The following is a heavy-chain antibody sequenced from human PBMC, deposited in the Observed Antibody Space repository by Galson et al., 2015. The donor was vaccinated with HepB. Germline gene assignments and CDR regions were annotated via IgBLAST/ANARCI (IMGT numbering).Heavy chain of an antibody. CDR3: ARALAGAIYRSGWYDAFDI. CDR1: GFTFSSYK. V-gene: IGHV3-30*04. Sequence: SLRLSCAASGFTFSSYKMHWVRQAPGKGLEWVAGISYDGNNKYYADSVKGRFTISRDNSKDTLYLQMNSLRAEDTAVYYCARALAGAIYRSGWYDAFDIWGQGTMVTVSS. CDR2: ISYDGNNK. J-gene: IGHJ3*02. D-gene: IGHD6-19*01.